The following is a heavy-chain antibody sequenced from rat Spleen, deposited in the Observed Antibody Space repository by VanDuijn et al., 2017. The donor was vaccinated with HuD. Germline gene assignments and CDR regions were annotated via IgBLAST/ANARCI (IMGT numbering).Heavy chain of an antibody. CDR2: VNTDGSTI. D-gene: IGHD4-3*01. Sequence: EVKLVESGGGLVHPGRSLKLSCAASGFNFKDYWMGWVRQAPGKGLEWIGEVNTDGSTIKYTPSLKDKFTISRDNAQHTLYLQMSKLGSEDTGIYYCARLGGLRNWFAYWGQGTLVTVSS. CDR3: ARLGGLRNWFAY. J-gene: IGHJ3*01. CDR1: GFNFKDYW. V-gene: IGHV4-2*01.